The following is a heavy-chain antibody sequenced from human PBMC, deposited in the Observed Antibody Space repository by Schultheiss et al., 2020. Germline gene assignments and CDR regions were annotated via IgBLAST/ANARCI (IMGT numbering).Heavy chain of an antibody. CDR3: VKATVTTIHIFDY. J-gene: IGHJ4*02. CDR1: GFTFSRYA. Sequence: GGSLRLSCAASGFTFSRYALHWVRQAPGKGLEWVAVISYDGSNKYYADSVKGRFTISRDNSKNTLYLQMSSLRAEDTAVYYCVKATVTTIHIFDYWGQGTLVTVSS. D-gene: IGHD4-17*01. CDR2: ISYDGSNK. V-gene: IGHV3-30*14.